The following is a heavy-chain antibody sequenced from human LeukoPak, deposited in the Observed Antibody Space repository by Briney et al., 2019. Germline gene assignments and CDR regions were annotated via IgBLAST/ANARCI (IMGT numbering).Heavy chain of an antibody. Sequence: GGSLRLSCAASGFAFSSYSMNWVRQAPGKGLEWVSSISSSSSYIYYADSVKGRFTISRDNAKNSLYLQMNSLRAEDTAVYYCARAIRGYSYGYGTPLGYWGQGTLVTVSS. J-gene: IGHJ4*02. CDR2: ISSSSSYI. V-gene: IGHV3-21*01. CDR1: GFAFSSYS. D-gene: IGHD5-18*01. CDR3: ARAIRGYSYGYGTPLGY.